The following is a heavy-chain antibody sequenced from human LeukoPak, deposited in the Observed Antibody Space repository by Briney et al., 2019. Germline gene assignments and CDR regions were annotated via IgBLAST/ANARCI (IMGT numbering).Heavy chain of an antibody. J-gene: IGHJ4*02. CDR1: GYSISSGYY. CDR3: ARVGDGYNERGVGK. D-gene: IGHD5-24*01. V-gene: IGHV4-38-2*02. CDR2: IYHSGST. Sequence: SETLSLTCTVSGYSISSGYYWGWIRQPPGKGLEWIGSIYHSGSTYYNPSLKSRVTISVDTSKNQFSMKLSSVTAADTAVYYCARVGDGYNERGVGKWGQGTLVTVSS.